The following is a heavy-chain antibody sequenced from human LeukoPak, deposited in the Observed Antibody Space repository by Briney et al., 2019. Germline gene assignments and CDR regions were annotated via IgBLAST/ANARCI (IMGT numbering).Heavy chain of an antibody. Sequence: PGGSLSLSCVASGFSFTTYSMHWVRQAPGKGLEWVSYISIDSTTIYYAASAKGRFTISRDNVKNSLYLQMNSLTAEDTAMYYCARDVGYRSWFDPWGQGTLVTVSS. CDR1: GFSFTTYS. D-gene: IGHD5-18*01. CDR3: ARDVGYRSWFDP. V-gene: IGHV3-48*01. CDR2: ISIDSTTI. J-gene: IGHJ5*02.